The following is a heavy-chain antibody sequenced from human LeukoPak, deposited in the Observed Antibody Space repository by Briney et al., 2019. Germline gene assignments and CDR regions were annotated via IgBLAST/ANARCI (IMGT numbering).Heavy chain of an antibody. CDR1: GGSISSSSYY. CDR2: VYYTGAS. J-gene: IGHJ4*02. CDR3: ARGAPPQN. V-gene: IGHV4-39*07. Sequence: SETLSLTCTVSGGSISSSSYYWGWIRQPPGKGLEWIGSVYYTGASYYNPSLKSRVTISIDTSKKHFSLKLTTVTAADTAVYYCARGAPPQNWGQGTLVTVSS.